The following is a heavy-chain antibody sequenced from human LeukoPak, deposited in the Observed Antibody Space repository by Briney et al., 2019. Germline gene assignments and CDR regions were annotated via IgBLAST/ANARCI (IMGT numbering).Heavy chain of an antibody. Sequence: GGSLRLSCAASGFTFSRYSMNWVRQAPGKGLEWVSSISSGSSFMYYADSVKGGVTISRDNAKNSLYLQMNSLRAKDTALYYCARDYYDSSGSSWFDPWGQGTLVTVSS. J-gene: IGHJ5*02. CDR3: ARDYYDSSGSSWFDP. D-gene: IGHD3-22*01. CDR1: GFTFSRYS. CDR2: ISSGSSFM. V-gene: IGHV3-21*01.